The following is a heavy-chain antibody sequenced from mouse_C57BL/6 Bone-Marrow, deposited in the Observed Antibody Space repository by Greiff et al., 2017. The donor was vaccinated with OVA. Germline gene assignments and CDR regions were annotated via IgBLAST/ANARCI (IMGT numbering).Heavy chain of an antibody. J-gene: IGHJ2*01. V-gene: IGHV1-81*01. CDR3: ARGKLGRGGY. Sequence: QVQLQQSGAELARPGASVKLSCQASGYTFTSYGISWVKQRTGQGLEWIGEIYPRSGNTYYNEKFKGKATLTADTSSRTAYMELRSLTSEDSAVYFCARGKLGRGGYWGQGTTLTVSS. CDR1: GYTFTSYG. D-gene: IGHD4-1*01. CDR2: IYPRSGNT.